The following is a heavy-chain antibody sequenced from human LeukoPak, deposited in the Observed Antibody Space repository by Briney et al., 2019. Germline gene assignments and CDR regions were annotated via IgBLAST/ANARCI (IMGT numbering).Heavy chain of an antibody. V-gene: IGHV3-20*01. CDR2: INWNGGSA. D-gene: IGHD3-22*01. J-gene: IGHJ5*02. CDR1: GFKFDDYG. Sequence: GGSLRLSCAASGFKFDDYGMSWVRQVPGKGLEWVSGINWNGGSAGYPDSVKGRFTISRDNAKNFLYLQMNSLRAEDTALYHCVRSDDSSGYYPYNWFDPWGQGTLVTVSS. CDR3: VRSDDSSGYYPYNWFDP.